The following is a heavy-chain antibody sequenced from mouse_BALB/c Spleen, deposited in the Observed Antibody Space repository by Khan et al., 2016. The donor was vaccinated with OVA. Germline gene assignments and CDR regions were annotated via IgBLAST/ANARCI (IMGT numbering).Heavy chain of an antibody. CDR2: ISYSGST. Sequence: EVELVESGPGLVKPSQSLSLTCTVTGYSITSDYAWNWIRQFPGNKLEWMGYISYSGSTNYNPALKSRISITRDTSKNPFFLQLNSVTTENTATYYCARDGYRYNYAMDYWGQGTTLTVSS. CDR3: ARDGYRYNYAMDY. J-gene: IGHJ4*01. V-gene: IGHV3-2*02. D-gene: IGHD2-3*01. CDR1: GYSITSDYA.